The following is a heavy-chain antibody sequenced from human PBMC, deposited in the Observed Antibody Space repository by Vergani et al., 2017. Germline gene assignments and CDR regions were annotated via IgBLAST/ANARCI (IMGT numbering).Heavy chain of an antibody. CDR1: GFTFTSYH. Sequence: QVQLVQSGAEVKKPGASVRVSCKASGFTFTSYHIHWVRQAPGQGLDWLGRIDPNSVDTRYSQRFQDRVTITRDTSINTAYMEMTRLRPDDTAIYSCARVIVGCSTTNCLAEHWGQGTLVTVSS. V-gene: IGHV1-2*06. J-gene: IGHJ1*01. D-gene: IGHD2-2*01. CDR2: IDPNSVDT. CDR3: ARVIVGCSTTNCLAEH.